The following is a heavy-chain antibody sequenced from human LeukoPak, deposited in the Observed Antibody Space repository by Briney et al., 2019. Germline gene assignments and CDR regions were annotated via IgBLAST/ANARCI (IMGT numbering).Heavy chain of an antibody. Sequence: PVESLKISCKGSGYSINYYWIAWVRQMPGKGLEWMGIIYPADSDVRYSPSFQGQVTISADKSISTAYLQWNSLKASDTAMYYCARQEYCSGASCYTWFDPWGQGTLVTVSS. CDR2: IYPADSDV. CDR3: ARQEYCSGASCYTWFDP. D-gene: IGHD2-15*01. CDR1: GYSINYYW. J-gene: IGHJ5*02. V-gene: IGHV5-51*01.